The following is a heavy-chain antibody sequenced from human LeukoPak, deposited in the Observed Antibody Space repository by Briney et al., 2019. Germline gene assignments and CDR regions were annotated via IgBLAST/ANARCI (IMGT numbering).Heavy chain of an antibody. CDR2: INHSGST. V-gene: IGHV4-34*01. J-gene: IGHJ5*02. CDR3: ATGKQQLVRSNWFDP. CDR1: GGSFSGYY. D-gene: IGHD6-13*01. Sequence: KASETLSLTCAVYGGSFSGYYWSWIRQPPGKGLEWIGEINHSGSTNYNPSLKGRVTISVDTSKNQFSLKLSSVTAADTAVYYCATGKQQLVRSNWFDPWGQGTLVTVSS.